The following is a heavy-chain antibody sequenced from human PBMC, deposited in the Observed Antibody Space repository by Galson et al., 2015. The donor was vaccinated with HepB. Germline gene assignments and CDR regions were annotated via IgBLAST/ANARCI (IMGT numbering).Heavy chain of an antibody. CDR2: FDPEDGDN. V-gene: IGHV1-24*01. CDR1: GYTLSESS. Sequence: SVKVSCKVSGYTLSESSIHWVRQAPGTGLEWLGSFDPEDGDNVYPQGLQGRVTVTVNTSTDTAYMELSSLRSEDTAVYYCACSRDSYYYDDSGFYSPFDFWGQGTLVTVSS. D-gene: IGHD3-22*01. CDR3: ACSRDSYYYDDSGFYSPFDF. J-gene: IGHJ4*02.